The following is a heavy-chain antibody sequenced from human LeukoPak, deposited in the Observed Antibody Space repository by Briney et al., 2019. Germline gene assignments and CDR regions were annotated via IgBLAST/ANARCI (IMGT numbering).Heavy chain of an antibody. Sequence: GGSLRLSCAASGFTFSSHSMNWVRQAPGKGLEWVSYISSSSSTIYYADSVTGRFTISRDNAKNSLYLQMNNLRAEDTAVYYCARGAYYYEDWGQGTLVTVSS. CDR2: ISSSSSTI. V-gene: IGHV3-48*01. CDR3: ARGAYYYED. D-gene: IGHD3-22*01. CDR1: GFTFSSHS. J-gene: IGHJ4*02.